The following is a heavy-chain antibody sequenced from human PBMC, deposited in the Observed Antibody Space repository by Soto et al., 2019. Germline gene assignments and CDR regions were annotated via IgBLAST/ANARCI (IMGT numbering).Heavy chain of an antibody. V-gene: IGHV3-48*04. D-gene: IGHD1-26*01. CDR3: XXXXXXXXWFVGVYYFFGLDV. J-gene: IGHJ6*02. CDR2: ISSSGGAI. Sequence: EVQLVESGGDLVQPGGSLRLSCAASGFIFSDYTMTWVRQAPGRGLEFVSHISSSGGAIFYAESVKGRFTVSRDNAKXXXXXXXXXXXXXXXXXXXXXXXXXXXXWFVGVYYFFGLDVWGQGTAVTVSS. CDR1: GFIFSDYT.